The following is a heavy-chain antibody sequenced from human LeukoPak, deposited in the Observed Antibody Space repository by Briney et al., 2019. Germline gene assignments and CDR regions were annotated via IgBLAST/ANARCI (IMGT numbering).Heavy chain of an antibody. V-gene: IGHV3-48*01. J-gene: IGHJ5*02. CDR1: GFTFSTYS. Sequence: GGSLRLSCAASGFTFSTYSMNWVRQAPGKGLEWVSYISSSSTTIYYADSVKGRFTISRDNAKNSLYLQMNSLRAEDTAVYYCTRDRASTMIRGVITNWFDPWGQGTQVTVSS. D-gene: IGHD3-10*01. CDR2: ISSSSTTI. CDR3: TRDRASTMIRGVITNWFDP.